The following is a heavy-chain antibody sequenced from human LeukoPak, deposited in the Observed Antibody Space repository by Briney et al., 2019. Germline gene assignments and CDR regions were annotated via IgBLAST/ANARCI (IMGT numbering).Heavy chain of an antibody. V-gene: IGHV4-59*08. CDR2: IYYSGST. J-gene: IGHJ4*02. D-gene: IGHD1-26*01. CDR1: GGSISSYY. CDR3: ARHGGSRPPYFDY. Sequence: SETLSLTCTVSGGSISSYYWSWIRQPPGKQLEWIGYIYYSGSTNYNPSLESRVTISVDTSKNQFSLELSSVTAADTAVYHCARHGGSRPPYFDYWGQGALVTVSS.